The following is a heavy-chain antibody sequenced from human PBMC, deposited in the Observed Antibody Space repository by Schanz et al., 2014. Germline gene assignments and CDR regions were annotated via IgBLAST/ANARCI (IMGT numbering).Heavy chain of an antibody. CDR2: ISGSGGDT. CDR3: ARVLGGDEGLDQ. Sequence: EVQLVESGGGLVKPGGSLRLSCAASGFTFSSYAMSWVRQAPGKGLEWVSAISGSGGDTYYADSVKGRFTISRDNSKNTLYLQMNTLRAEDTALYYCARVLGGDEGLDQWGQGTLVTVSS. V-gene: IGHV3-23*04. J-gene: IGHJ4*02. D-gene: IGHD4-17*01. CDR1: GFTFSSYA.